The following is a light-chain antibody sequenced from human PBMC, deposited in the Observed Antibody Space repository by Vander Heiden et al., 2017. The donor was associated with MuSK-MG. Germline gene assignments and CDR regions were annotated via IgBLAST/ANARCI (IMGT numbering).Light chain of an antibody. V-gene: IGLV3-21*02. CDR3: HLWDSSRDHLM. Sequence: SYVLIQPPSVSVAPGETATLTCGGNNIVRQTLHWSQQKPGQAPVLVIFNDDDRPSGIPERFSGFSSGDTATLTIRRVEAEDEADYYCHLWDSSRDHLMFGGGTKLTVL. CDR2: NDD. CDR1: NIVRQT. J-gene: IGLJ3*02.